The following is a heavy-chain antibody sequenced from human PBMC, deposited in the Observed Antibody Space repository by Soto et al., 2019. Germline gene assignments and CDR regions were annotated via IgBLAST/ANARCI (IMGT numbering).Heavy chain of an antibody. CDR2: ISYDGSNK. Sequence: QVQLVESGGGVVQPGRSLRLSCAASGFTFSSYAMHWVRQAPGKGLEWVAVISYDGSNKYYADSVKGRFTISRDNSKNTLYLQMNSLRAEDTAVYYCAREAYTAMAPYYFDYWGQGTLVTVSS. CDR3: AREAYTAMAPYYFDY. J-gene: IGHJ4*02. V-gene: IGHV3-30-3*01. D-gene: IGHD5-18*01. CDR1: GFTFSSYA.